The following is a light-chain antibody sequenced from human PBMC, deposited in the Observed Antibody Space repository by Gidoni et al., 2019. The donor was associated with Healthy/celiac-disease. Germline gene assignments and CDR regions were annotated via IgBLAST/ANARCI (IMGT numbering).Light chain of an antibody. V-gene: IGLV3-1*01. CDR2: QDS. Sequence: SYELTQPPSASVSPGQTASSTCSADKLGDKYACWYQQTPGQSPVLVIYQDSKRPSGIPARFSGSNSGNTATLTISGTQAMDEADYYCQAWDSSTYVVFGGGTKLTVL. J-gene: IGLJ2*01. CDR1: KLGDKY. CDR3: QAWDSSTYVV.